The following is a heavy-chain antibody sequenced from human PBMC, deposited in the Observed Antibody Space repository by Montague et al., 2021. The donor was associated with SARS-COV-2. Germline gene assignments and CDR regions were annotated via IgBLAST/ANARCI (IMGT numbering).Heavy chain of an antibody. CDR1: GASVRTYY. D-gene: IGHD5-12*01. Sequence: SETLSLTCTVSGASVRTYYWGWIRQSAGKKLEWMGRLYTSGSTYYNPSFKSRVTMSLDTSKNLFSLNLSSMTAADAAVYYCARDGADYSFAYYHEMDVWGQGTAVTVSS. V-gene: IGHV4-4*07. CDR2: LYTSGST. J-gene: IGHJ6*02. CDR3: ARDGADYSFAYYHEMDV.